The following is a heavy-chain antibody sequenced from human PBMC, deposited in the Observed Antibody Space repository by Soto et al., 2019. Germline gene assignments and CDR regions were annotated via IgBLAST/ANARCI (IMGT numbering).Heavy chain of an antibody. CDR1: GFIFSSYW. J-gene: IGHJ5*02. CDR3: ARTYSSGWYWGWFDP. V-gene: IGHV3-74*01. Sequence: EVQLVESGGGLVQPGGSLRLSCAASGFIFSSYWMHWVRQAPGKGLVWVSRINSDGSSTSYADSVKGRFTVSRDNAKNTLYLQMNSLRAEDTAVYYCARTYSSGWYWGWFDPWGQGTLVTDSS. CDR2: INSDGSST. D-gene: IGHD6-19*01.